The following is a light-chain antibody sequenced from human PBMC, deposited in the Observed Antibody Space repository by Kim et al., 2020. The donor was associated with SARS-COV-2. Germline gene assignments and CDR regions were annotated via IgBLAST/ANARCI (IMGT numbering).Light chain of an antibody. V-gene: IGKV6D-21*02. Sequence: VTPKEKVSLTLPASQNIAKALHWYQQKPGQSPKLLIKYASQSNSGVPSRFRGNGSGTDFTLTINSLEAGDAAAYYCHQSSHLPLTFGGRTKVDIK. CDR2: YAS. CDR3: HQSSHLPLT. CDR1: QNIAKA. J-gene: IGKJ4*01.